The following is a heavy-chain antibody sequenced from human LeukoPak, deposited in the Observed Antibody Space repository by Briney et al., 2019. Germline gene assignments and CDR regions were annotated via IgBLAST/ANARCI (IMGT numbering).Heavy chain of an antibody. D-gene: IGHD6-19*01. CDR2: IWYDGSNK. Sequence: GGSLRLSCAASGFTFSSYGMHWVRQAPGKGLEWVAVIWYDGSNKYYADSVKGRFTISRDNSKSTLYLQMNSLRAEDTAVYYCARDTGAAVANLEFDYWGQGTLVTVPS. CDR3: ARDTGAAVANLEFDY. J-gene: IGHJ4*02. CDR1: GFTFSSYG. V-gene: IGHV3-33*01.